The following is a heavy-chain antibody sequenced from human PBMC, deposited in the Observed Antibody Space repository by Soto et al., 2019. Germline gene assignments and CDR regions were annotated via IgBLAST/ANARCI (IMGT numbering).Heavy chain of an antibody. CDR3: AKDSRLRFYGMDV. J-gene: IGHJ6*02. CDR1: GFGFDGYD. D-gene: IGHD5-12*01. V-gene: IGHV3-9*01. CDR2: ISWNSGTI. Sequence: SLSLSCAASGFGFDGYDMHWVRQAPGKRLEWVSGISWNSGTIAYANSVKGRFTISRDNAKNSLYLQMNSLRVEDTALYYCAKDSRLRFYGMDVWGQGTTVTVSS.